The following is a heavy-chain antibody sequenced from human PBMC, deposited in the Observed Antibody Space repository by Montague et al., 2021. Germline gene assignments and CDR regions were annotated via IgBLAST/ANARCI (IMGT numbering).Heavy chain of an antibody. CDR1: GDSLSSVCYS. Sequence: TLSLTCTVSGDSLSSVCYSWTWIRQHPGKGLEWIGYMYYSGSTYYNPSLKSRVTISGDTSKNHFSLRLTSVTAADTAVYYCARGRLATGDFDYWGQGTLVTVSS. CDR2: MYYSGST. D-gene: IGHD6-13*01. V-gene: IGHV4-31*03. CDR3: ARGRLATGDFDY. J-gene: IGHJ4*02.